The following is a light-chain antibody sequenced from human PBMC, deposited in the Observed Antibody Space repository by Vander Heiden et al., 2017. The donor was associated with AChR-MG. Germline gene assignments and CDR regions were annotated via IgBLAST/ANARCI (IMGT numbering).Light chain of an antibody. CDR3: CSYAGTYTL. CDR1: SSDVGGYDY. Sequence: QSALTQPRSVSGSPGQSVTISCTGTSSDVGGYDYVSWYQQHPGKAPKLVIYDVSGRPSGVPDRFFGSKSGNTASLTISGLQAEDEADYYCCSYAGTYTLFGGGTKLTVL. J-gene: IGLJ2*01. V-gene: IGLV2-11*01. CDR2: DVS.